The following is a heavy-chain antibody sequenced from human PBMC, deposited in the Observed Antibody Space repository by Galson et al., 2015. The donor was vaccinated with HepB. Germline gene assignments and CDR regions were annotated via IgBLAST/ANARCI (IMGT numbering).Heavy chain of an antibody. D-gene: IGHD4-23*01. Sequence: QSGAEVKKPGASVKVSCKASGYTLRSYDISWVRQAPGQGLEWMGWISAYNGDTNYEQKFQGRVIMTTDTFTSTAYMELRSLRSDDTAVYYCGRVVRAGAPYFDYWGQGTLVTVSS. CDR3: GRVVRAGAPYFDY. CDR2: ISAYNGDT. V-gene: IGHV1-18*01. J-gene: IGHJ4*02. CDR1: GYTLRSYD.